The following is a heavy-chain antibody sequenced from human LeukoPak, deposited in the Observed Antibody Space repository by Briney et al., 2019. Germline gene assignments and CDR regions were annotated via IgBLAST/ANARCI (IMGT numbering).Heavy chain of an antibody. J-gene: IGHJ3*02. CDR2: FDPEDGET. CDR1: GYTLTELS. Sequence: ASVKVSCKVSGYTLTELSMHWVRQAPGKGLEWMGGFDPEDGETIYAQKFQGRVTMTEDTSTDTAYMELSSLRSEDTAVYYCATDPRTTSVDSDAFDIWGQGTMVTVSS. D-gene: IGHD1-7*01. CDR3: ATDPRTTSVDSDAFDI. V-gene: IGHV1-24*01.